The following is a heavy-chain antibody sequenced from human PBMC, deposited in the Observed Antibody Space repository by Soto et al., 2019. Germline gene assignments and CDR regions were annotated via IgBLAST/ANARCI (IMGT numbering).Heavy chain of an antibody. CDR2: FYYSGST. J-gene: IGHJ5*02. CDR3: ARHDYSKWCDP. D-gene: IGHD2-15*01. V-gene: IGHV4-39*01. Sequence: QLQLQESGPGLVKPSETLSLICTVSGASISSSHYYWGWIRQPPGRGLEWIGSFYYSGSTYYNPSLESRVTISSDTSKNQFSLKVTSVTAADTAVYYCARHDYSKWCDPWGQGTLVTVSS. CDR1: GASISSSHYY.